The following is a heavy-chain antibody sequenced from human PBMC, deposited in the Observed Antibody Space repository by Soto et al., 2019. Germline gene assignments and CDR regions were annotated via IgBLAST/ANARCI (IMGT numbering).Heavy chain of an antibody. CDR1: GFTVSDNY. D-gene: IGHD6-13*01. CDR2: VYSDGTT. J-gene: IGHJ3*02. CDR3: ARDKGGTNWYLAFDI. Sequence: EVQLVETGGGLIQPGGSLRLSCAASGFTVSDNYMSWVRQAPGKGLEWVSLVYSDGTTYYTDSVKGRFTISRDTSKNTLYLQMNSLRVEDTAVYYCARDKGGTNWYLAFDIWGQGTMVTVSS. V-gene: IGHV3-53*02.